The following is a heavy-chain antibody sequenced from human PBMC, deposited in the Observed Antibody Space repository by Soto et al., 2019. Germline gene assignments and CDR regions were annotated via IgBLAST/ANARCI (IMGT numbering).Heavy chain of an antibody. D-gene: IGHD4-17*01. J-gene: IGHJ4*02. CDR1: GFTFSSYS. CDR2: ISSSSSYI. V-gene: IGHV3-21*01. Sequence: GGSLRLSCAASGFTFSSYSMNWVRQAPGKGLEWVSSISSSSSYIYYADSVKGRFTISRDNAKNSLYLQMNSLRAEDTAVYYCARAITTVNKIGGDYWGQGTLVTVPQ. CDR3: ARAITTVNKIGGDY.